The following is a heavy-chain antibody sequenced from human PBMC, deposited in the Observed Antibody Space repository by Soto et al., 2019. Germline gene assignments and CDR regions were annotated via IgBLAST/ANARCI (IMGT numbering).Heavy chain of an antibody. Sequence: PSETLSITCAVYGGSFSGYYWSWIRQPPGKGLEWFGEINHSGSTNYNPSLKSRVTISVDTSKNQFSLKLSSVTAADTAVYYCARGRRIVVVVAAMPRGNWFDPWGQGTLVTVSS. CDR3: ARGRRIVVVVAAMPRGNWFDP. V-gene: IGHV4-34*01. CDR2: INHSGST. D-gene: IGHD2-15*01. CDR1: GGSFSGYY. J-gene: IGHJ5*02.